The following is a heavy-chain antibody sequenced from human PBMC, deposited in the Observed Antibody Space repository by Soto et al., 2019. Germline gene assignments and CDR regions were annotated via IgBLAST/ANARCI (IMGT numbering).Heavy chain of an antibody. V-gene: IGHV4-30-4*08. J-gene: IGHJ4*02. CDR1: GGSISSGDYY. CDR2: IYYSGVT. Sequence: PSETLSLTCTVSGGSISSGDYYWSWIRQPPGKGLEWIGYIYYSGVTYYSPSLKSRLTISLDTSRTQFSLNLASVTAADTAVYYCAKGRAARPLIYFDYWGQGTLVTVSS. CDR3: AKGRAARPLIYFDY. D-gene: IGHD6-6*01.